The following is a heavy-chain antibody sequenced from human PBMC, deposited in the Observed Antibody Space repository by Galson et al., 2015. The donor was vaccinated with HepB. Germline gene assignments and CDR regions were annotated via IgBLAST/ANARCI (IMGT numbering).Heavy chain of an antibody. CDR2: IYTAGST. V-gene: IGHV3-53*04. CDR3: ARDLSGNFAFDI. CDR1: GFTVSSNY. J-gene: IGHJ3*02. Sequence: SLRLSCAASGFTVSSNYMSWVRQAPGKGLEWVSIIYTAGSTFYADSVKGRFTISRHNSENTLYLQMNSLRAEGTAVYYCARDLSGNFAFDIWGQGTLVTVSS. D-gene: IGHD4-23*01.